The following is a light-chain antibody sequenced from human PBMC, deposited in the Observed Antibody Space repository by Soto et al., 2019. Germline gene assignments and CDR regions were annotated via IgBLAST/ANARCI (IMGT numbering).Light chain of an antibody. CDR2: DAS. CDR1: QSVSSY. J-gene: IGKJ4*01. CDR3: QQRSHGPLT. V-gene: IGKV3-11*01. Sequence: EIVLTQSPATLSLSPGERATLSCRASQSVSSYLAWYQQKPGQAPRLLIYDASNRATGIPARCSGSGSGTDLTLTVSSLGPEEFAVNYCQQRSHGPLTLGGGTKADIK.